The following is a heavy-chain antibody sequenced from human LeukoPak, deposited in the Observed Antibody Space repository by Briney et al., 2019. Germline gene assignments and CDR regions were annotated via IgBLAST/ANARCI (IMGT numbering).Heavy chain of an antibody. CDR3: ARGSGYYDSSGYYYDY. D-gene: IGHD3-22*01. CDR1: GGSISSYY. J-gene: IGHJ4*02. CDR2: IYTSGST. Sequence: PSETLSLTCTVSGGSISSYYWSWIRQPAGKGLEWIGRIYTSGSTNYNPSLKSRVTMSVDTSKNQFSLKLSSVTAADTAVYYCARGSGYYDSSGYYYDYWGQGTLVTVSS. V-gene: IGHV4-4*07.